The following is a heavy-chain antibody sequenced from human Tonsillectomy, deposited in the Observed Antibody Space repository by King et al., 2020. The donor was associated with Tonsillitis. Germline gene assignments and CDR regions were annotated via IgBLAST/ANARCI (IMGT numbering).Heavy chain of an antibody. CDR3: ARWDTTSHVCTFEY. V-gene: IGHV1-69*12. D-gene: IGHD2/OR15-2a*01. CDR2: IIPMSGTT. Sequence: QLVQSGAEVRKPGSSVKVSCRASGSTLRTYVISWLRQAPGQGLEWMGGIIPMSGTTKYSQKFQDRVTITADESAHESTSTASLELSSLRSDYTAVYYCARWDTTSHVCTFEYGGQGTLATV. J-gene: IGHJ4*02. CDR1: GSTLRTYV.